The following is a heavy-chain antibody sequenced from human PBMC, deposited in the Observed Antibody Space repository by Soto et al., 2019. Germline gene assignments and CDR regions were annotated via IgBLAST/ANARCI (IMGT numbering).Heavy chain of an antibody. J-gene: IGHJ4*02. CDR1: GYTFTSYG. CDR2: INPNSGGT. CDR3: ARDGRRYDFWSGYFPENPDFDY. Sequence: GASVKVSCKASGYTFTSYGISWVRQAPGQGLEWMGWINPNSGGTNYAQKFQGWVTMTRDTSISTAYMELSRLRSDDTAVYYCARDGRRYDFWSGYFPENPDFDYWGQGTLVTVSS. V-gene: IGHV1-2*04. D-gene: IGHD3-3*01.